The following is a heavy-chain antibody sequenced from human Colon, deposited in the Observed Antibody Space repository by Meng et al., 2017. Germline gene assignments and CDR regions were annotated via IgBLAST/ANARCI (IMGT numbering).Heavy chain of an antibody. CDR3: ARDHMGSLDY. D-gene: IGHD1-26*01. Sequence: QGQLEESRPGLVRPSETLSFICSCSGGAVSSAGYQWSWIRQPPGKGLEWIGYASTNYNPSLKSRVTISVDTSKNKFSLRLTSVTAADTAVYYCARDHMGSLDYWGQGILVTVSS. CDR2: AST. CDR1: GGAVSSAGYQ. J-gene: IGHJ4*02. V-gene: IGHV4-61*08.